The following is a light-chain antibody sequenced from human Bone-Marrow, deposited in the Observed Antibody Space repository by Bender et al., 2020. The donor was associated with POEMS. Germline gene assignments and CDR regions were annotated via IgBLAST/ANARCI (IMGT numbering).Light chain of an antibody. V-gene: IGLV2-23*02. CDR3: SSYAGDSTLV. Sequence: QSALAQPASVSGSPGQSITISCVGNSANIGTYDYVSWYQQHPGKVPRLLIFDVTQRPSGVSPRFSGSKSGDTASLTISALQAEDEADYYCSSYAGDSTLVFGGGTELTVL. CDR1: SANIGTYDY. J-gene: IGLJ2*01. CDR2: DVT.